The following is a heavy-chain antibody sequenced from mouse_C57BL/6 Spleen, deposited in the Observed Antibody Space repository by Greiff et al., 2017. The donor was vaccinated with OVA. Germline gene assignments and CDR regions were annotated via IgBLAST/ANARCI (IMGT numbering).Heavy chain of an antibody. CDR2: INPGSGGT. J-gene: IGHJ2*01. V-gene: IGHV1-54*01. CDR3: ARFYYGSRNYFDY. CDR1: GYAFTNYL. Sequence: QVQLQQSGAELVRPGTSVKVSCKASGYAFTNYLIEWVKQRPGRGLEWIGVINPGSGGTNYNEKFKGKATLTADQSSSTAYMQLSSLTSEDSAVYFCARFYYGSRNYFDYWGQGTTLTVSS. D-gene: IGHD1-1*01.